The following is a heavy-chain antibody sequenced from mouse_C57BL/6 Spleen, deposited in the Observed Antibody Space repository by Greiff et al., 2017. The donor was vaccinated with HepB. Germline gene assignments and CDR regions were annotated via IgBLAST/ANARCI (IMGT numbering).Heavy chain of an antibody. CDR2: ISDGGSYT. J-gene: IGHJ2*01. Sequence: EVNVVESGGGLVKPGGSLKLSCAASGFTFSSYAMSWVRQTPEKRLEWVATISDGGSYTYYPDNVKGRFTISRDNAKNNLYLQMSHLKSEDTAMYYCAREAQATLFDYWGQGTTLTVSS. CDR1: GFTFSSYA. D-gene: IGHD3-2*02. CDR3: AREAQATLFDY. V-gene: IGHV5-4*01.